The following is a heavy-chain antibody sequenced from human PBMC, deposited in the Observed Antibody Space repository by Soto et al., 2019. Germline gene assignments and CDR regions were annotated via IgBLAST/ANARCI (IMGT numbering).Heavy chain of an antibody. Sequence: EVQLLDSGGGLVQPGGSLRLSCAASGFTFSNYVMNWVRQAPGKGLDWVSAISASGGSTYYADSVKGRFTISRDNSKNTLYLQMSSLRAEDTAVYYCEKGPLGSGYALDYWGQGTLVTVS. D-gene: IGHD5-12*01. CDR1: GFTFSNYV. J-gene: IGHJ4*02. CDR3: EKGPLGSGYALDY. V-gene: IGHV3-23*01. CDR2: ISASGGST.